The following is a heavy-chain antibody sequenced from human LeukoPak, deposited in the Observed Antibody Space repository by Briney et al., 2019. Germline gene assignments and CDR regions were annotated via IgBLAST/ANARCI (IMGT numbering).Heavy chain of an antibody. Sequence: GGSLRLSCAASGFTFDDYGMSWVRQAPGKGLEWVSGINWNGGSTGYADSVKGRFTISRDNSKNTLYLQMNSLRAEDTAVYYCAKESSSGYLGPWGQGTLVTVSS. J-gene: IGHJ5*02. CDR2: INWNGGST. D-gene: IGHD3-22*01. CDR3: AKESSSGYLGP. V-gene: IGHV3-20*04. CDR1: GFTFDDYG.